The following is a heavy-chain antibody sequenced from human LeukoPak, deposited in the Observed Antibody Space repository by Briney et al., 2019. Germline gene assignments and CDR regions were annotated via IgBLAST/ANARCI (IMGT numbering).Heavy chain of an antibody. V-gene: IGHV4-34*01. D-gene: IGHD1-1*01. CDR2: IYHSGST. Sequence: SETLSLTCAVYGGSFSGYYWSWIRQPPGKGLEWIGEIYHSGSTNYNPSLKSRVTISVDKSKNQFSLKLSSVTAADTAVYYCASAEKTEGAFDIRGQGTMVTVSS. CDR3: ASAEKTEGAFDI. CDR1: GGSFSGYY. J-gene: IGHJ3*02.